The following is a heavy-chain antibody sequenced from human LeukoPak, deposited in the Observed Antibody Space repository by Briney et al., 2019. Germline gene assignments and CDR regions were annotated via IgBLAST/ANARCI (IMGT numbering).Heavy chain of an antibody. V-gene: IGHV4-30-4*08. J-gene: IGHJ4*02. CDR1: GGSISSGDYY. D-gene: IGHD6-13*01. Sequence: SQTLSLTCTVSGGSISSGDYYWSWIRQPPGKGLEWIGYIYYSGSTYYNPSLKSRVTISVDTSKNQFSLKLSSVTAADTAVYYCARVRYSSSWVGPFDYWGQGTLVTVSS. CDR3: ARVRYSSSWVGPFDY. CDR2: IYYSGST.